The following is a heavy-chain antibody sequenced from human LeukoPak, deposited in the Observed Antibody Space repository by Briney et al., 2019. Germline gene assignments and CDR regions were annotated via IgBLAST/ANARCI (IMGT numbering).Heavy chain of an antibody. J-gene: IGHJ4*02. CDR1: GYTFTSYD. V-gene: IGHV1-8*01. CDR2: MNAISGHT. CDR3: ARSRRVRYCSNISCYAGFFEY. Sequence: GASVKVSCKASGYTFTSYDINWVRQATGQGLEWMGWMNAISGHTGYAQKFQGRVTITADESTSTAYMELSSLRSEDTAVYYCARSRRVRYCSNISCYAGFFEYWGQGTLVTVSS. D-gene: IGHD2-2*01.